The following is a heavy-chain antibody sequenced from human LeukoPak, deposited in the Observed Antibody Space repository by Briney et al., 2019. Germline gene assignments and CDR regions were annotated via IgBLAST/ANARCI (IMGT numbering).Heavy chain of an antibody. J-gene: IGHJ5*02. CDR2: MNPNSGNT. V-gene: IGHV1-8*02. CDR1: GYTFTSYD. D-gene: IGHD1-1*01. Sequence: ASVKVSCKASGYTFTSYDINWVRQATGQGLEWMGWMNPNSGNTGYAQKLQGRVTVTTDTSTSTAYMELRSLRSDDTAVYYCARKGLGTTGHWFDPWGQGTLVTVSS. CDR3: ARKGLGTTGHWFDP.